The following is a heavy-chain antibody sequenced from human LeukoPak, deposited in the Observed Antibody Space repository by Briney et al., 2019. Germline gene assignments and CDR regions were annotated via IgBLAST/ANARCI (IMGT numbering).Heavy chain of an antibody. Sequence: SETLSLTCTVSGGSISSYYWSWIRQPPGKGLEWIGCIYYSGSTKYNPSLKSRVTISVDTSKKQFSLKLRSVTAADTAVYYCARYTVHYSSGGPLFDYWGQGTLVTVSS. CDR2: IYYSGST. CDR1: GGSISSYY. CDR3: ARYTVHYSSGGPLFDY. D-gene: IGHD6-19*01. V-gene: IGHV4-59*01. J-gene: IGHJ4*02.